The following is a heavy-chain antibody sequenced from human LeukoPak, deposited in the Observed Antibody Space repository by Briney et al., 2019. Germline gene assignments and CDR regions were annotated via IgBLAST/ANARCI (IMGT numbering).Heavy chain of an antibody. CDR2: IIPIFGTA. CDR1: GGTFSSYA. Sequence: GASVKVSCKASGGTFSSYAISWVRQAPGQGLEWMGGIIPIFGTANYAQKFQGRVTITADESTSTAYMELSSLRSEDTAVYYCARGRIAAAGRDWFDPWGQGTLVTVSS. D-gene: IGHD6-13*01. V-gene: IGHV1-69*13. CDR3: ARGRIAAAGRDWFDP. J-gene: IGHJ5*02.